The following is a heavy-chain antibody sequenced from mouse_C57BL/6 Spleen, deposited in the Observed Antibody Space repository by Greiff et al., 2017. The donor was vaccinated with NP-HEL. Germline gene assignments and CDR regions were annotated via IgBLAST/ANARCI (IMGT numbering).Heavy chain of an antibody. CDR1: GFSLTSYG. CDR3: ATDSSGQYYYAMDY. Sequence: QVHVKQSGPGLVQPSQSLSITCTVSGFSLTSYGVHWVRQSPGKGLEWLGVIWRGGSTDYNAAFMSRLSITKDNSKSQVFFKMNSLQADDTAIYYCATDSSGQYYYAMDYWGQGTSVTVSS. D-gene: IGHD3-2*02. J-gene: IGHJ4*01. V-gene: IGHV2-5*01. CDR2: IWRGGST.